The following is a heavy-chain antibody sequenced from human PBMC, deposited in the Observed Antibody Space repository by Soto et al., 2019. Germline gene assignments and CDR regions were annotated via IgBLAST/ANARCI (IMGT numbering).Heavy chain of an antibody. V-gene: IGHV4-61*01. Sequence: PSETLSLTCTLSGASVNSANYHWSWIRQPPGKGLEWIGFIYYSGSTKYNPSLKSRVTISLDTSKNQISLNLTSVTAADTAVYYCTRDTSGYHPTYWGQGTLVTVSS. D-gene: IGHD3-22*01. CDR3: TRDTSGYHPTY. CDR2: IYYSGST. J-gene: IGHJ4*02. CDR1: GASVNSANYH.